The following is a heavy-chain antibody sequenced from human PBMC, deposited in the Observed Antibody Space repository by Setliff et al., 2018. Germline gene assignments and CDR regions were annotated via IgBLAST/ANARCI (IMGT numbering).Heavy chain of an antibody. Sequence: SETLSLTCNVSGDSMNDNHWTWIRQPPGKGLEWIGYINTSGGTNYNPSLKSRVTISVDMSKNQFSLKLSSVIAADTAVYYCASGVSSVSWTPRYWGRGILVTAPQ. CDR1: GDSMNDNH. D-gene: IGHD6-19*01. CDR2: INTSGGT. J-gene: IGHJ4*02. CDR3: ASGVSSVSWTPRY. V-gene: IGHV4-4*08.